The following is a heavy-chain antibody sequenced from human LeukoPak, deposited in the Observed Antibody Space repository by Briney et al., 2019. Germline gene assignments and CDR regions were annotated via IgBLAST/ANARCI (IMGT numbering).Heavy chain of an antibody. V-gene: IGHV1-8*01. CDR1: GFTFTNYD. D-gene: IGHD3-10*01. CDR2: MNPRNGNT. CDR3: VRDGEGVAISVNYWFDP. Sequence: ASVKVSCTASGFTFTNYDINWVRRATGQGLEWIGWMNPRNGNTGYAQKFQGRVTMTRDTSISTAYMELRSLRSEDTAVYYCVRDGEGVAISVNYWFDPWGQGTLVTVSS. J-gene: IGHJ5*02.